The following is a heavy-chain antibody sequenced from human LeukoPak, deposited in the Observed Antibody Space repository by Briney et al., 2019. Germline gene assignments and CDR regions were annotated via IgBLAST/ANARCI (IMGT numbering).Heavy chain of an antibody. D-gene: IGHD3-10*01. CDR2: ISAYNGNT. Sequence: ASVKVSCKASGYTFTSYGISWVRQAPGQGLEWMGWISAYNGNTNYAQKLQGRVTMTTDTSTSTAYMELRSLRSDDTAVYYCARDLSPPWGVRGVIDYFDYWGQGTLVTVSS. CDR3: ARDLSPPWGVRGVIDYFDY. J-gene: IGHJ4*02. CDR1: GYTFTSYG. V-gene: IGHV1-18*01.